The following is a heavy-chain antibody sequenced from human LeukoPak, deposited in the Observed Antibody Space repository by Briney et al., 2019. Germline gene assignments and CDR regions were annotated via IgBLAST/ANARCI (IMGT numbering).Heavy chain of an antibody. CDR1: GYTFTSYY. CDR3: AGEPTSGGYDSKYYFNY. V-gene: IGHV1-46*01. J-gene: IGHJ4*02. D-gene: IGHD5-12*01. Sequence: ASVKVSCKASGYTFTSYYMHWVRQAPGQGLEWMGIINPSGGSTSYAQKFQGRVTMTRDMSTSTVYMELSSLRSEDTAVYYCAGEPTSGGYDSKYYFNYWGQGTLVTVSS. CDR2: INPSGGST.